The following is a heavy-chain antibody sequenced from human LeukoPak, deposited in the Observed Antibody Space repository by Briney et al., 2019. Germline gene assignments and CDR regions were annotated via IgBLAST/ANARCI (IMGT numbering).Heavy chain of an antibody. Sequence: GGSLRLSCAVSGFPFSFFEINWVRQAPGKGLEWVSNIGSSGRTRYYAVSVKGRFSISRDNAKNSLYLQMNSLRVEDTGVYYCALLAVASDFDYWGQGALVTVSS. CDR2: IGSSGRTR. CDR3: ALLAVASDFDY. J-gene: IGHJ4*02. CDR1: GFPFSFFE. D-gene: IGHD6-19*01. V-gene: IGHV3-48*03.